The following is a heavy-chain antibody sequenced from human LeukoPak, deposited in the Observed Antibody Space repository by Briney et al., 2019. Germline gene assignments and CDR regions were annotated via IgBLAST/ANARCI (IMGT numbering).Heavy chain of an antibody. V-gene: IGHV4-59*08. D-gene: IGHD3-22*01. CDR1: GDSFSGYY. Sequence: SETLSLPCAVYGDSFSGYYWSWIRQPPGKGLEWIGYIYYSGSTNYNPSLKSRVPLSRDKSKKHFSLKLNHSTAAYTAVYYLARPGVYDSSRYYYPDAFDIWGEGPMLTVSS. CDR3: ARPGVYDSSRYYYPDAFDI. CDR2: IYYSGST. J-gene: IGHJ3*02.